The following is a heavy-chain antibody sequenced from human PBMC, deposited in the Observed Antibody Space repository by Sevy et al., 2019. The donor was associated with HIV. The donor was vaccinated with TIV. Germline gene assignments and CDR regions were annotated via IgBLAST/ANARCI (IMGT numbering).Heavy chain of an antibody. D-gene: IGHD6-19*01. CDR1: GFSGFTFSSFV. CDR3: VKDLMYGSGSTLYYGMDV. J-gene: IGHJ6*02. CDR2: ISGSGGST. Sequence: GGSLRLSCAVSGFSGFTFSSFVISWVRQAPGKGLEWVSAISGSGGSTYYADSVKGRFTISRDNFKNTLYLQMSSLRAEDTAVYYCVKDLMYGSGSTLYYGMDVWGQGTTVTVSS. V-gene: IGHV3-23*01.